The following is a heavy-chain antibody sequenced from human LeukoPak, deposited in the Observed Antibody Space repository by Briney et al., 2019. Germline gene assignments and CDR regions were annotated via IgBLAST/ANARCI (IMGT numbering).Heavy chain of an antibody. CDR3: AKDYGGNSLDALDI. Sequence: TGGSLRLSCAASGFTFRSYGMHWVRQAPGKGLDWVAFIRYDGSNKYYADSAKGRFTISRDNSKNTLYLEMNSLRTEDTAVYYCAKDYGGNSLDALDIWGQGTVVTVSS. J-gene: IGHJ3*02. CDR1: GFTFRSYG. CDR2: IRYDGSNK. V-gene: IGHV3-30*02. D-gene: IGHD4-23*01.